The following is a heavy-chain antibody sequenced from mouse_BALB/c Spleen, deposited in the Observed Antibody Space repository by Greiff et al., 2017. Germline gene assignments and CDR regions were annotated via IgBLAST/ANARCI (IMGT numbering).Heavy chain of an antibody. V-gene: IGHV1-87*01. CDR1: GYTFTSYW. J-gene: IGHJ3*01. CDR3: ARGGGFAY. CDR2: IYPGDGDT. Sequence: VQLQQSGAELARPGASVKLSCKASGYTFTSYWMQWVKQRPGQGLEWIGAIYPGDGDTRYTQKFKGKATLTADKSSSTAYMQLSSLASEDSAVYYCARGGGFAYWGQGTLVTVSA.